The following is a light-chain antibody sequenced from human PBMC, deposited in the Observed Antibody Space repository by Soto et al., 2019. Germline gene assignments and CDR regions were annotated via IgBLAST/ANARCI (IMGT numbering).Light chain of an antibody. CDR3: QQYHGFSRT. CDR1: QSVSTR. CDR2: DAS. V-gene: IGKV1-5*02. J-gene: IGKJ1*01. Sequence: DIQMTQSPSSLSASVGDRVTIICRASQSVSTRLAWYQQKPGKAPKVLIYDASSWAGGVASRFSGSGSGTEFTLTISSMQPDDLATYYCQQYHGFSRTFGQGTKVDIK.